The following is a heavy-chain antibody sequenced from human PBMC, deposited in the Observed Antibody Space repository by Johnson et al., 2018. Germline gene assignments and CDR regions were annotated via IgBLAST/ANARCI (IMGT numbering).Heavy chain of an antibody. V-gene: IGHV1-69*01. Sequence: VQLLESGPEVKKPGSSVKVSCKASGGTFSRSAISWVRQAPGQGPEWMGGIIPMFATPHYAQKFQGRVAIIADESTNTAYMELSSLRSEDTAVYYWAGGGIAAAGYYMDVWGKGTTVTVSS. CDR2: IIPMFATP. CDR1: GGTFSRSA. CDR3: AGGGIAAAGYYMDV. J-gene: IGHJ6*03. D-gene: IGHD6-13*01.